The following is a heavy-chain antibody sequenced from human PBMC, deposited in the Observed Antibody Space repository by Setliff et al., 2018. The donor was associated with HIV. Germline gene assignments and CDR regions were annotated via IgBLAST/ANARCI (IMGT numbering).Heavy chain of an antibody. Sequence: SVKVSCKVSGGIFDSYAINWVRQAPGQGLEWMGGIISIFGTTDYAQEFQGRVTITADESTSTAYLQWTSLRASDTAIYYCTRHPLQPEVSGYFYLMDVWAQGPRSPSPQ. CDR3: TRHPLQPEVSGYFYLMDV. D-gene: IGHD3-9*01. CDR1: GGIFDSYA. J-gene: IGHJ6*04. CDR2: IISIFGTT. V-gene: IGHV1-69*13.